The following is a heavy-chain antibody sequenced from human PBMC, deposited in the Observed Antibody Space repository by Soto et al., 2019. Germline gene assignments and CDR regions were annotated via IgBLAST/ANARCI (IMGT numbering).Heavy chain of an antibody. D-gene: IGHD6-13*01. CDR3: ARLYPPLRGSSWLDY. V-gene: IGHV4-34*01. CDR2: INHSGST. Sequence: QVQLQQWGAGLLKPSETLSLTCAVYGGSFSGYYWSWIRQPPGKGLEWIGEINHSGSTNYNPSLKGRVTLSVDTSKNQFPLKLSSVTAADTAVYYCARLYPPLRGSSWLDYWGQGTLVTVSS. J-gene: IGHJ4*02. CDR1: GGSFSGYY.